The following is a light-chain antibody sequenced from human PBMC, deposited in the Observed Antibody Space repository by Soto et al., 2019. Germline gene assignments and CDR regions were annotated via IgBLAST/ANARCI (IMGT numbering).Light chain of an antibody. CDR1: SSDVGSSNY. J-gene: IGLJ1*01. Sequence: QSAPTQPRSVSGSPGQTVTISCTGSSSDVGSSNYMSWYKQHPGEAPKLVIYDVAQRPSGVPDRLSGSRSGKTASLTISGLQPDDEADYYCCAYAGSDTLIFGSGPKLTVL. CDR2: DVA. V-gene: IGLV2-11*01. CDR3: CAYAGSDTLI.